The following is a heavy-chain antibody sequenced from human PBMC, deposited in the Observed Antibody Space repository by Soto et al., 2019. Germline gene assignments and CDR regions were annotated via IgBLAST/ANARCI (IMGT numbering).Heavy chain of an antibody. CDR1: GFSFRDYF. CDR3: AKEEVVVTSVPAPYYFDY. D-gene: IGHD2-21*02. Sequence: EVQLLESGGGLVQPGGSLRLSCAASGFSFRDYFMSWVRQAPGKGLEWVSAISPSAGSTYYADSVKGRFTISRDNYKNTLYLQVNSLRAEDTAVYYCAKEEVVVTSVPAPYYFDYWGQGVLVAVSS. J-gene: IGHJ4*02. V-gene: IGHV3-23*01. CDR2: ISPSAGST.